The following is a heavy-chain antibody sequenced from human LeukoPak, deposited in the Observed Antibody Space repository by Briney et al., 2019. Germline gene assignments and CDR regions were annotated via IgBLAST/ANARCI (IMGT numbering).Heavy chain of an antibody. D-gene: IGHD5-18*01. CDR2: IYYIGST. CDR3: ARDVGGYNYGYSLDY. V-gene: IGHV4-59*12. CDR1: GGSISNYY. Sequence: SETLSLTCTVSGGSISNYYWSWIRQPPGKGLEWIGYIYYIGSTNYNPSLKSRVTMSVDTSKNQFSLKLSSVTAADTAVYYCARDVGGYNYGYSLDYWGQGTLVSVSS. J-gene: IGHJ4*02.